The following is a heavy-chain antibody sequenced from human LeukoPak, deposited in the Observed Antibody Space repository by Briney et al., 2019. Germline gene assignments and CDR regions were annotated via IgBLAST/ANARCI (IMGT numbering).Heavy chain of an antibody. V-gene: IGHV3-53*01. CDR3: ARVTDFGGDWFDP. CDR2: IHSGGST. CDR1: GFTVSSNY. J-gene: IGHJ5*02. D-gene: IGHD4-23*01. Sequence: PGGSLRLSCAASGFTVSSNYMSWVRQAPGKGLEWVAVIHSGGSTYYADSVKGRSTISRDNSKNTLYLQMNSLRAEDTAVYYCARVTDFGGDWFDPWGQGTLVTVSS.